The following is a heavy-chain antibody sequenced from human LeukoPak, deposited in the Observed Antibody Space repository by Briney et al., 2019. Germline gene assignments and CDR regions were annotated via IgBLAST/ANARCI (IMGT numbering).Heavy chain of an antibody. J-gene: IGHJ5*02. CDR2: IGSRGTST. CDR1: GFRFSDFT. D-gene: IGHD3-16*01. Sequence: PGGSLRLSCAASGFRFSDFTMTWVRQAPGKGPEWVSAIGSRGTSTYYADSLGGRFTISRDNSKDMLYLQMNSLKVEDTATYYCGKEGGAWGQGTKVTVSS. V-gene: IGHV3-23*01. CDR3: GKEGGA.